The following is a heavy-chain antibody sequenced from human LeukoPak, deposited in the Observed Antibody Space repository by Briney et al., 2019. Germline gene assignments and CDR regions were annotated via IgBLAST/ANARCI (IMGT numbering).Heavy chain of an antibody. CDR1: GYTFTGHY. CDR3: ARSKGISTSLEGFDI. J-gene: IGHJ3*02. CDR2: VNPDSGGT. Sequence: ASVKVSCKASGYTFTGHYMHWARQAPGQGLEWMAWVNPDSGGTIYAQKFQRRVTVTRDTSFSTAYMALSRLRSDDTAVYYCARSKGISTSLEGFDIWGQGTMVTVSS. V-gene: IGHV1-2*02. D-gene: IGHD2-2*01.